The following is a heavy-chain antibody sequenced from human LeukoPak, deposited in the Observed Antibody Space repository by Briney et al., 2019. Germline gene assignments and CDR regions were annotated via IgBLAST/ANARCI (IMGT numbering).Heavy chain of an antibody. CDR1: GYTFTSYD. J-gene: IGHJ4*02. CDR2: IIPIFGTA. D-gene: IGHD3-22*01. Sequence: GASVKVSCKASGYTFTSYDINWVRQAPGQGLEWMGGIIPIFGTANYAQKFQGRVTITADESTSTAYMELSSLRSEDTAVYYCARGSFQGRYYDSSGYFDYWGQGTLVTVSS. V-gene: IGHV1-69*13. CDR3: ARGSFQGRYYDSSGYFDY.